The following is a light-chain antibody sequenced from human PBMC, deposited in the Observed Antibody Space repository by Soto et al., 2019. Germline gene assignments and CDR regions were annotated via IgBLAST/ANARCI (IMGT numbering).Light chain of an antibody. CDR2: GAS. Sequence: EILMTQSPATLSVSPWERATLSWRASHSVGRNLAWYQQKPGQAPRLLIFGASNRATGIPARFSGSGSGTEFTLTISSLQSEDFAVYYCQQYNNWPLTFGGGTKVDI. V-gene: IGKV3-15*01. CDR3: QQYNNWPLT. CDR1: HSVGRN. J-gene: IGKJ4*01.